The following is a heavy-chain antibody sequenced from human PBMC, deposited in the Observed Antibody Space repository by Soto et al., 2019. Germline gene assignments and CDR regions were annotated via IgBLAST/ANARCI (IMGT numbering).Heavy chain of an antibody. J-gene: IGHJ5*02. D-gene: IGHD2-2*01. CDR2: IYYSGST. V-gene: IGHV4-31*03. CDR1: GGSISSGGYY. CDR3: ARSYQLLSFWFDP. Sequence: SETLSLTCTVSGGSISSGGYYWSWIRQHPGKSLEWIGYIYYSGSTYYNPSLKSRVTISVDTSKNQFSLKLSSVTAADTAVYYCARSYQLLSFWFDPWGQGTLVTVSS.